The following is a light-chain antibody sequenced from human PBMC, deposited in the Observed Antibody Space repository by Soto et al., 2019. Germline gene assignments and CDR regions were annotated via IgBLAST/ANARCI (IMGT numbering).Light chain of an antibody. CDR1: SSDIGGYNF. Sequence: QSVLTQPASVSGSPGQSITISCTGTSSDIGGYNFVSWNQQHPGKAPKLMIYDVSNRPSGVSNRFSGSKSGNTASLTISGLQAEDEADYYCSSYTSSGTLIFGGGTQLTVL. CDR2: DVS. J-gene: IGLJ2*01. CDR3: SSYTSSGTLI. V-gene: IGLV2-14*03.